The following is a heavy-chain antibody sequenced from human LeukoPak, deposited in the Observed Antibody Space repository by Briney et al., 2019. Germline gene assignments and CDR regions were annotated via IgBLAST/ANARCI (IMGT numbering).Heavy chain of an antibody. CDR3: ARGGVDYYGSGTYYLMYYFDY. J-gene: IGHJ4*02. CDR1: GFTVSSNY. D-gene: IGHD3-10*01. Sequence: VGSLRLSCAASGFTVSSNYMSWVRQAPGKGLGWVSVIYSGGRTYYADSVKGRFTISRDDPHNTLYLQMNSLRAEDTAVYFCARGGVDYYGSGTYYLMYYFDYWGQGALVTVSS. V-gene: IGHV3-53*01. CDR2: IYSGGRT.